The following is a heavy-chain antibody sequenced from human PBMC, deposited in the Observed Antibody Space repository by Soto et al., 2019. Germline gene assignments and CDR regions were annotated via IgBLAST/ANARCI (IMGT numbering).Heavy chain of an antibody. D-gene: IGHD3-10*01. CDR1: GYTFSNYW. CDR3: ARYGGWFGELFLNWFDP. CDR2: IKQDGSEK. Sequence: EVQLVESGGGLVQPGGSLRLSCAASGYTFSNYWMSWVRQAPGKGLEWVANIKQDGSEKYYVDSVKGRFTISRDNAKNSLYLQMNSLRAEDTAVYYCARYGGWFGELFLNWFDPWGQGTLVTVSS. V-gene: IGHV3-7*03. J-gene: IGHJ5*02.